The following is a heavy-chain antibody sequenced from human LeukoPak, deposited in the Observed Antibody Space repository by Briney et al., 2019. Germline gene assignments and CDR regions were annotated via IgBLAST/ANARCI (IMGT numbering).Heavy chain of an antibody. J-gene: IGHJ3*02. Sequence: SETLSLTCAVSGYSISSGYYWGWIRQPPGKGLEWIGSIYHSGSTYYNPSLKSRVTISVDTSKNQFSLKLSSVTAADTAVYYCARHPPQTLDAFDIWGQGTMGPVSS. CDR3: ARHPPQTLDAFDI. CDR1: GYSISSGYY. CDR2: IYHSGST. V-gene: IGHV4-38-2*01.